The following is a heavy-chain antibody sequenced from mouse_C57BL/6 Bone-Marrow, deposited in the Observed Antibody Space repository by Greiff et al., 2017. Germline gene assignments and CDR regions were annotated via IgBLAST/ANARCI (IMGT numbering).Heavy chain of an antibody. J-gene: IGHJ2*01. Sequence: QVQLQQSGPELVKPGASVKISCKASGYTFTDYYINWVKQRPGQGLEWIGWIFPGSGSTYYNEKFKGKATLTVDKSSSTASMLLSSLTSEDSAVYFCARSGDYYGSVFDYWGQGTTLTVSS. CDR2: IFPGSGST. D-gene: IGHD1-1*01. V-gene: IGHV1-75*01. CDR3: ARSGDYYGSVFDY. CDR1: GYTFTDYY.